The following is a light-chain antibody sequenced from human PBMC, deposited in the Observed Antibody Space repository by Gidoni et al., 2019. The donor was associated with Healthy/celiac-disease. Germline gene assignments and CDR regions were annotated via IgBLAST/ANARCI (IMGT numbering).Light chain of an antibody. CDR3: QQYYSYPV. Sequence: AIRMTQSPSSFSASTGDRVTITCRASQGISSYLAWYQQKPGKAPKLLIYDASTLQSGVPSRFSGSGSGTDFTLTISCLQSEDFATYYCQQYYSYPVFXXXTRLEIK. CDR1: QGISSY. CDR2: DAS. J-gene: IGKJ5*01. V-gene: IGKV1-8*01.